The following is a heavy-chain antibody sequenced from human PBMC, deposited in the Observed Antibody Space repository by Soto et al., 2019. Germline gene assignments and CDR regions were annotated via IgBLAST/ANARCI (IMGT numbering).Heavy chain of an antibody. V-gene: IGHV1-3*01. CDR1: GYTFTSYA. J-gene: IGHJ5*02. D-gene: IGHD3-9*01. CDR3: AKEREYYDILTGPLNWFDP. Sequence: ASVKVSCKASGYTFTSYAMHWVRQAPGQRLEWMGWINAGNGNTKYSQKFQGRVTITRDTSASTAYMELSSLRSEDTAVYYCAKEREYYDILTGPLNWFDPWGQGTLVTVSS. CDR2: INAGNGNT.